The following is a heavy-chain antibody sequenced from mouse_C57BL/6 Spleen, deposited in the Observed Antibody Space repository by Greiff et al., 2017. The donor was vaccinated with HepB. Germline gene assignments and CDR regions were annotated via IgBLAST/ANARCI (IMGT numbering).Heavy chain of an antibody. V-gene: IGHV3-1*01. D-gene: IGHD1-1*01. J-gene: IGHJ4*01. CDR2: ISYSGST. CDR1: GYSITSGYD. Sequence: EVQLQESGPGMVKPSQSLSLTCTVTGYSITSGYDWHWIRHFPGNKLEWMGYISYSGSTNYNPSLKSRISITHDTSKNHFFLKLNSVTTEDTATYYCARGGAYGSSYGYAMDYWGQGTSVTVSS. CDR3: ARGGAYGSSYGYAMDY.